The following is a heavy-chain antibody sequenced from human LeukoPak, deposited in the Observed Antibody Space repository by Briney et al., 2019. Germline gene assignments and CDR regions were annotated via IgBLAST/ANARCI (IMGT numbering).Heavy chain of an antibody. V-gene: IGHV4-59*01. CDR1: GGSISSYY. D-gene: IGHD5-12*01. Sequence: PSETLSLTCTVSGGSISSYYWSWIRRPPGKGLVWIGYIYYSGSTNYNPSLKSRVTISVDTSKNQFSLKLSSVTAADTAVYYCARGSSGYPYYYYGMDVWGQGTTVTVSS. CDR2: IYYSGST. CDR3: ARGSSGYPYYYYGMDV. J-gene: IGHJ6*02.